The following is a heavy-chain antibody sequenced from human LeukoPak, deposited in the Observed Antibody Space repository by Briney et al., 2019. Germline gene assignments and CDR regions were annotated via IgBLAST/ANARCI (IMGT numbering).Heavy chain of an antibody. D-gene: IGHD6-19*01. CDR3: ARGVTGGWYGDFQH. Sequence: SETLSLTCTVSGGPINTYFWRWIRQPPGKGLEWIGYIYYSGSTNYNPSLKSRVTISVDTSKNQFCLKLSSVTAADTAVYYCARGVTGGWYGDFQHWGQGTLVTVSS. CDR2: IYYSGST. J-gene: IGHJ1*01. CDR1: GGPINTYF. V-gene: IGHV4-59*01.